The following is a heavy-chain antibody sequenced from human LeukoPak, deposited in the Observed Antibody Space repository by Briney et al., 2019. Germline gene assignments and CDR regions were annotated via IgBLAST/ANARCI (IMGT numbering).Heavy chain of an antibody. Sequence: GGSLRLSCAASGFTFSSYGMHWVRQAPGKGLEWVAFIRYDGSNKYYADSVKGRFTISRDNSKNTLYLQMNSLRAEDTAVYYCAKERTYENAMFDYWGQGTLVTVSS. CDR2: IRYDGSNK. CDR1: GFTFSSYG. CDR3: AKERTYENAMFDY. J-gene: IGHJ4*02. V-gene: IGHV3-30*02. D-gene: IGHD2-2*01.